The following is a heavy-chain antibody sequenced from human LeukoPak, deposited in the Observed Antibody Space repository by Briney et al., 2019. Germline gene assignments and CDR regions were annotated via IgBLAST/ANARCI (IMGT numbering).Heavy chain of an antibody. CDR3: ARGGVYCSSVSCSVDY. D-gene: IGHD2-2*01. J-gene: IGHJ4*02. CDR2: IRSKAYGGTT. Sequence: RTGGSQRLSCTASGFTFGDYAMSWFRQAPGKGLEWVGFIRSKAYGGTTENAASVKGRFTISRDDSKSIAYLQMNSLKTEDTAVYYCARGGVYCSSVSCSVDYWGQGILVTVSS. V-gene: IGHV3-49*03. CDR1: GFTFGDYA.